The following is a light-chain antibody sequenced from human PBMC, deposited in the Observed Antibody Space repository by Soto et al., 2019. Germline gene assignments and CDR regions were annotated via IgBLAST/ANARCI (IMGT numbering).Light chain of an antibody. Sequence: QSALTQPPSVSGAPGQRVTISCTGSSSNIGAGYDVHWYQQLPGTAPKLLIYGNSNRPSGVPDRFSGSKSGTSASLAITGLQAEDEADYYSQSYDSSLSGSKVFGTGTKVTVL. CDR3: QSYDSSLSGSKV. J-gene: IGLJ1*01. V-gene: IGLV1-40*01. CDR2: GNS. CDR1: SSNIGAGYD.